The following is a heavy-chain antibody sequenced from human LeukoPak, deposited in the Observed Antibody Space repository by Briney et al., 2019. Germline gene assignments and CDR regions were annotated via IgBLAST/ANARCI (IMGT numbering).Heavy chain of an antibody. J-gene: IGHJ4*02. Sequence: PSQTLSLTCTVSGGSISSGSYYWSWIRQPPGKGLEWIGYIYYSGSTNYNPSLKSRVTISVDTSKNQFSLKLSSVTAADTAVYYCARGTVTFYYFDYWGQGTLVTVSS. D-gene: IGHD4-17*01. CDR3: ARGTVTFYYFDY. CDR1: GGSISSGSYY. CDR2: IYYSGST. V-gene: IGHV4-61*01.